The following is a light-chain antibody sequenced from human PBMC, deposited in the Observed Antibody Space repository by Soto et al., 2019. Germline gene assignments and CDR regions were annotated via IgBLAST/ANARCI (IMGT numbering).Light chain of an antibody. CDR3: QQGSNWPEYT. V-gene: IGKV3-11*01. J-gene: IGKJ2*01. CDR1: QSVSSY. Sequence: EIVLTQSPATLSLSPGERATLSCRASQSVSSYLAWYQQKPGQAPRLLIYDASNRATGIPARFSGSGSGTDFTLTISSLEAEDFAVYYCQQGSNWPEYTFGQGTKLEIK. CDR2: DAS.